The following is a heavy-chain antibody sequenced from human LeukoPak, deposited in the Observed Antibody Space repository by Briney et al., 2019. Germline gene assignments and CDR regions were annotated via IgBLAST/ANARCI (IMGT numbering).Heavy chain of an antibody. V-gene: IGHV4-39*07. CDR1: GGSISSSSYY. Sequence: SETLSLTCTVSGGSISSSSYYWGWIRQPPGKGLEWIGSIYYSGSTYYNPSLKSRVTISVDTSKNQFSLKLSSVTAADTAVYYCARGSGASYYYDSSGRVGAFDIWGQGTMVTVSS. D-gene: IGHD3-22*01. J-gene: IGHJ3*02. CDR2: IYYSGST. CDR3: ARGSGASYYYDSSGRVGAFDI.